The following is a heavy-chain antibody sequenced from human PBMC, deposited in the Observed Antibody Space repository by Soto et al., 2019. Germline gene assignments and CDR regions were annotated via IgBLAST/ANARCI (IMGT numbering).Heavy chain of an antibody. CDR1: GFTFSSYA. Sequence: GGSLRLSCAASGFTFSSYAMSWVRQAPGKGLEWVSAISGSGGSTYYADSVKGRFTISRDNSKNTLYLQMNSLRAEDTAVYYCAKFPLKDPGSSSGDDAFDIWGQGTMVTVSS. V-gene: IGHV3-23*01. CDR3: AKFPLKDPGSSSGDDAFDI. J-gene: IGHJ3*02. D-gene: IGHD6-6*01. CDR2: ISGSGGST.